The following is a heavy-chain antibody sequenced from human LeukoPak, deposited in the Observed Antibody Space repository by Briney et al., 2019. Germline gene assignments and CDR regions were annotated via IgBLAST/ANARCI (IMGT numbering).Heavy chain of an antibody. CDR3: ARVTAVANFDY. D-gene: IGHD6-19*01. Sequence: GGSLRLSCAASGFTFDDYAMHWVRQAPGKGLEWVSGISWNSGSIGYADSVKGRFTISRDNAKNSLYLQMNSLRAEDTAVYYCARVTAVANFDYWGQGTLVTVSS. CDR1: GFTFDDYA. CDR2: ISWNSGSI. V-gene: IGHV3-9*01. J-gene: IGHJ4*02.